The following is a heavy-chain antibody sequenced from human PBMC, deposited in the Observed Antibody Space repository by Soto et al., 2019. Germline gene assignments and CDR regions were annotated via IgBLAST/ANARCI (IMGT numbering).Heavy chain of an antibody. D-gene: IGHD5-18*01. CDR2: IKQDGTEK. Sequence: EVQLVEYGGGLVQPGGSLRLSCAASGFTFSRYWMNWVRQAPGKGLEWVANIKQDGTEKNYVDSVKGRFTISRDNARNSLYLQMDSLRAEDTAVYFCARGDTPMITGMDSFDIWGQGTMVTVSS. CDR3: ARGDTPMITGMDSFDI. V-gene: IGHV3-7*01. CDR1: GFTFSRYW. J-gene: IGHJ3*02.